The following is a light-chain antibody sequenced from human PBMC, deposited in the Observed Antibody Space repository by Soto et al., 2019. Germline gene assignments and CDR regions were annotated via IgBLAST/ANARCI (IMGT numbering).Light chain of an antibody. J-gene: IGLJ2*01. CDR2: RNN. CDR3: AAWDDSLSGVV. Sequence: QSVLTQPPSASGTPGQRVTISCSGSSSNIGSNYVYWYQQLPGTAPKLLIYRNNQRPSGVPDRFSGSKSGTSASLASSGLRSEDEVDYYCAAWDDSLSGVVFGGGTKLTVL. V-gene: IGLV1-47*01. CDR1: SSNIGSNY.